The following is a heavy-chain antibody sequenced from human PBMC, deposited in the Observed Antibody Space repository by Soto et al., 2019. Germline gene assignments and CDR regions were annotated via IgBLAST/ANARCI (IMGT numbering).Heavy chain of an antibody. V-gene: IGHV4-34*01. CDR3: ARGVDFWSGYGYYYYGMDV. J-gene: IGHJ6*02. CDR1: GGSFSGYY. CDR2: INHSGST. D-gene: IGHD3-3*01. Sequence: SETLSLTCAVYGGSFSGYYWSWVRQPPGKGLEWIGEINHSGSTNYNPSLKSRVTISVDTSKNQFSLKLSSVTAADTAVYYCARGVDFWSGYGYYYYGMDVWGQGTTVTVSS.